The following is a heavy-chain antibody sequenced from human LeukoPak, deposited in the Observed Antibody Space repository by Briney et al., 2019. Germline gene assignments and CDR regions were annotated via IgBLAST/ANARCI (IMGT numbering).Heavy chain of an antibody. CDR3: ARGIFGIDY. J-gene: IGHJ4*02. D-gene: IGHD2-15*01. V-gene: IGHV3-7*03. CDR2: IKLDGSEK. Sequence: PGGSLRLSCVASGFTFGKYWMSWVRQAPGKGLEWVANIKLDGSEKNYVDSVKGRFTISRDNTKNSLYLQMNSLRAEDTAVFYCARGIFGIDYWGQGALVTVSS. CDR1: GFTFGKYW.